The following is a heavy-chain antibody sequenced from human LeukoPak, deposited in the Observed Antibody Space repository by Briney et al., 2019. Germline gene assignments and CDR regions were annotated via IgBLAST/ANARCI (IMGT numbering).Heavy chain of an antibody. V-gene: IGHV3-30*04. CDR2: ISYNGRNE. Sequence: GGSLRLSCAASGFTFSNYAMHWVRQAPGKALEWVAVISYNGRNEYYADSVKGRFTISRDNAKNSLYLQMNSLRAEDTAVYYCARGGGYGLSFDPWGQGTLVTVSS. CDR3: ARGGGYGLSFDP. D-gene: IGHD3-22*01. J-gene: IGHJ5*02. CDR1: GFTFSNYA.